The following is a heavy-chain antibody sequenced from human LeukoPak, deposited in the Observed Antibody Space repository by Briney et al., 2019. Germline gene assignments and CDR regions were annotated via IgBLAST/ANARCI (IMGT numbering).Heavy chain of an antibody. V-gene: IGHV3-30-3*01. CDR3: AEATRGADY. D-gene: IGHD2-15*01. J-gene: IGHJ4*02. CDR2: ISYDGSNK. CDR1: GFTFSSYA. Sequence: GGSLRLSCAASGFTFSSYAMHWVRQAPGKGLEWVAVISYDGSNKYYADSVKGRFTISRDNSKNTLYLQMNSLRAEDTAVYYCAEATRGADYWGQGTLVTVSS.